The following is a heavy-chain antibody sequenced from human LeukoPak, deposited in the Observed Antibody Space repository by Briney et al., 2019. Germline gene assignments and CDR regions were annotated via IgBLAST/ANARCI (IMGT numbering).Heavy chain of an antibody. J-gene: IGHJ4*02. CDR2: INQGGSEM. D-gene: IGHD1-26*01. V-gene: IGHV3-7*03. CDR3: ARGPPYSGSFYAEY. Sequence: GGSLRLSCAASGFTFSDYYMSWIRQAPGKGLEWVANINQGGSEMYYVDSVKGRFTISRDNAKKSLHLLMNGLREEDTAMYYCARGPPYSGSFYAEYWGQGTPVTVS. CDR1: GFTFSDYY.